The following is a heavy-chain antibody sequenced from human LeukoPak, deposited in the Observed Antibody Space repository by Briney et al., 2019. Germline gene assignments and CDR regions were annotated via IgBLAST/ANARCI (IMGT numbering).Heavy chain of an antibody. Sequence: PGGSLRFSCVASGFTFSDYEMNWVRQAPGKGLEWVSYISSGASAIYYADPVEGRFTISRDNAQNSLYLQMNSLRAEDTAVYYCARENEYSSSSFDYWGQGTLVTVSS. CDR3: ARENEYSSSSFDY. J-gene: IGHJ4*02. D-gene: IGHD6-6*01. CDR1: GFTFSDYE. V-gene: IGHV3-48*03. CDR2: ISSGASAI.